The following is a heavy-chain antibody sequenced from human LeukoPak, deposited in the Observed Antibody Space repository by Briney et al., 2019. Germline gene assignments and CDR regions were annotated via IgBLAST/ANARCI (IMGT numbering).Heavy chain of an antibody. Sequence: TGGSLRLSCAASGFTFRTYAMSWVRQAPGKGLEWVSAISGGGGSTYYADSVKGRFTISRDNSKNTLFLQMNSLRAEDTAVYYCAKDSGVDTAMESPYFDYWGQGTLVTVSS. J-gene: IGHJ4*02. D-gene: IGHD5-18*01. CDR2: ISGGGGST. CDR1: GFTFRTYA. CDR3: AKDSGVDTAMESPYFDY. V-gene: IGHV3-23*01.